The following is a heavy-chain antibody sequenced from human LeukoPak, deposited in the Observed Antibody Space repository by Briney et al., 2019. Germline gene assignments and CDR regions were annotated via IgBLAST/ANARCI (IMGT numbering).Heavy chain of an antibody. V-gene: IGHV3-23*01. Sequence: VWSLRLSCAASGFTFSSYAMSWVRQAPGKGLEWVSAISGSGGSTYYADSVKGRLTISRDNSKNTLYLQMNSLRAEDTAVYYCAKWVVTAHNWFDPWGQGTLVTVSS. D-gene: IGHD2-21*02. J-gene: IGHJ5*02. CDR1: GFTFSSYA. CDR3: AKWVVTAHNWFDP. CDR2: ISGSGGST.